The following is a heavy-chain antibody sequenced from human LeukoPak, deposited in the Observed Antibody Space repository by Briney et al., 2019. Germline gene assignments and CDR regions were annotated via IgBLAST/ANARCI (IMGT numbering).Heavy chain of an antibody. D-gene: IGHD6-13*01. CDR1: GFTFSSYA. J-gene: IGHJ6*02. V-gene: IGHV3-30-3*01. Sequence: PGGSLRLSCAASGFTFSSYAVHWVRQAPGKGLEWVAVISYDGSNKYYADSVKGRFTISRDNAKNSLYLQMNSLRAEDTAVYYCARAAAAGTGYYYYYYGMDVWGQGTTVTVSS. CDR3: ARAAAAGTGYYYYYYGMDV. CDR2: ISYDGSNK.